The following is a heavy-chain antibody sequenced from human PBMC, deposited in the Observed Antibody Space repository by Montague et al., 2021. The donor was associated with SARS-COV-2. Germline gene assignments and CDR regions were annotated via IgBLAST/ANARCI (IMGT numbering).Heavy chain of an antibody. CDR2: LSYSGRP. Sequence: SETLSLTCDFAGGSFRDYAWSWIRQPPGKRLEWIGYLSYSGRPIXNPSLESRVSISVDTPKNQFSLRLRSVIAADTAVYYCAGRLPQYTSGWYFDQWGQGTLVAVSS. V-gene: IGHV4-59*08. D-gene: IGHD6-19*01. CDR1: GGSFRDYA. CDR3: AGRLPQYTSGWYFDQ. J-gene: IGHJ4*02.